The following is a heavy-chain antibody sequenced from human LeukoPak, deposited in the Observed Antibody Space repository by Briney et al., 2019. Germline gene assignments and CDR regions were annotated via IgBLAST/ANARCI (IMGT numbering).Heavy chain of an antibody. D-gene: IGHD3-22*01. CDR1: GYTFTGYY. V-gene: IGHV1-2*04. Sequence: ASVKVSCKASGYTFTGYYMHWVRQAPGQGLEWMGWINPNSGGTNYAQKFQGWVTMTRDTSVTTAYMELRRLTSDDTAVYYCARTYYYDSSGANDAFDIWGQGTMVTVSS. J-gene: IGHJ3*02. CDR3: ARTYYYDSSGANDAFDI. CDR2: INPNSGGT.